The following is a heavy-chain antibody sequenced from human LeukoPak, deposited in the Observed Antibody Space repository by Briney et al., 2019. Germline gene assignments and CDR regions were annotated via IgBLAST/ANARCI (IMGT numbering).Heavy chain of an antibody. J-gene: IGHJ3*02. V-gene: IGHV1-8*01. CDR1: GYTFTTYD. D-gene: IGHD3-22*01. Sequence: ASVKVSCKASGYTFTTYDINWVRQATGQGLEWMGWMNPNSGNTDYAQRFQGRVTMTRDTSISTAYMELNSLTSEDTAVYYCARLQRITMNAFDIWGQGTMATVSS. CDR3: ARLQRITMNAFDI. CDR2: MNPNSGNT.